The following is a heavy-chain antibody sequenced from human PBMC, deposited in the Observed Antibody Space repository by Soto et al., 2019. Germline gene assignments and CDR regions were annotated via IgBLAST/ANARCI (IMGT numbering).Heavy chain of an antibody. V-gene: IGHV3-23*01. CDR2: ISGSGGST. J-gene: IGHJ3*02. Sequence: GGSLRLSCAASGFTFSSYAMSWVRQAPGKGLEWVSAISGSGGSTYYADSVKGRFTISRDNSKNTLYLQMNSLRAEDTAVYYCAKSNSIGRDSQPDDAFDIWGQGTMVTVSS. D-gene: IGHD2-21*02. CDR1: GFTFSSYA. CDR3: AKSNSIGRDSQPDDAFDI.